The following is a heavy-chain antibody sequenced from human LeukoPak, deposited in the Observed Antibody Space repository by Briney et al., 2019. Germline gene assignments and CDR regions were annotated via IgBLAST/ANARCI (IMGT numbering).Heavy chain of an antibody. J-gene: IGHJ4*02. V-gene: IGHV1-2*02. CDR2: INPDSGDP. CDR3: ARALPGRMVVGDY. CDR1: GYTFTGYW. D-gene: IGHD3-22*01. Sequence: GASVKVSCKASGYTFTGYWMHWVRQAPGQGLEWMGWINPDSGDPKYAQKFQGRITLTRDTSISTAYMELSGLRSDDTAVYYCARALPGRMVVGDYWGQGTLVTVSS.